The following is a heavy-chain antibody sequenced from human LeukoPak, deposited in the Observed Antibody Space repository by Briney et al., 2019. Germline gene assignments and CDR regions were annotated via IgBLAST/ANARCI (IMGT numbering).Heavy chain of an antibody. D-gene: IGHD6-6*01. Sequence: ASVKVSCKASGYTFTSYYMHWVRQVPGQGLEWMGWINPNSGGTNYAQKFQGRVTMTRDTSISTAYMELSRLRSDDTAVYYCARGRRYSSSYFDYWGQGTLVTVSS. V-gene: IGHV1-2*02. CDR1: GYTFTSYY. CDR3: ARGRRYSSSYFDY. CDR2: INPNSGGT. J-gene: IGHJ4*02.